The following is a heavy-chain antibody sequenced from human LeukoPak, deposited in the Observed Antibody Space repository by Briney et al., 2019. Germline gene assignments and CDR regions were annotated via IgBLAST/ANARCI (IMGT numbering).Heavy chain of an antibody. CDR3: AGGYSYGSTYYYMDV. J-gene: IGHJ6*03. D-gene: IGHD5-18*01. CDR1: GGSISTYY. Sequence: SETLSLTCTVSGGSISTYYWNWIRQPPGKGLEWIGFISYSGSTNYSPSLKSRVTISVDTSKNQFSLKLSSVTAADTAVYYCAGGYSYGSTYYYMDVWGKGTTVTISS. V-gene: IGHV4-59*01. CDR2: ISYSGST.